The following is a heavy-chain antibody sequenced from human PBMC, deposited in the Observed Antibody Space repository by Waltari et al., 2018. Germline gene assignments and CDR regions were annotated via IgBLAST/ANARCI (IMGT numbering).Heavy chain of an antibody. CDR3: VRSGVAPARRTNGFDP. CDR2: IYYSGTT. Sequence: QLQLQESGPGLVQPSETLSLSCTVSGDSISSSNYLWGWLRQPPGKGLEWIAKIYYSGTTYYNPSLRSRVTISIDTSKNQFSLKMTSMTAADTAVYYCVRSGVAPARRTNGFDPWGQGTLVIVSS. CDR1: GDSISSSNYL. J-gene: IGHJ5*02. V-gene: IGHV4-39*01. D-gene: IGHD6-13*01.